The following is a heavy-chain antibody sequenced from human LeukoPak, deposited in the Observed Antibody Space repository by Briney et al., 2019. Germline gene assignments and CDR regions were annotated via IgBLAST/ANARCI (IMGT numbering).Heavy chain of an antibody. CDR3: ARDQRGVPDY. CDR2: ISGGSHTI. V-gene: IGHV3-48*01. D-gene: IGHD3-10*01. Sequence: PGGSLRLSCAASGFTFSIYSMNWVRQAPGKGLEWVSYISGGSHTIYYADPVKGRFTISRDNAKNSLYLQMNSLRAEDTAVYYCARDQRGVPDYWGQGTLVTVSS. J-gene: IGHJ4*02. CDR1: GFTFSIYS.